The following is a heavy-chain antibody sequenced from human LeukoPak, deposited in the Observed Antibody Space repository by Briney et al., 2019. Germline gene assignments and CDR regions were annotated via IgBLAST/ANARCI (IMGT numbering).Heavy chain of an antibody. D-gene: IGHD3-3*01. CDR2: IYPGDSDT. Sequence: GESLKISCKGSGYSFTSYWIGWVRQMPGKGLEWMGIIYPGDSDTRYSPSFQGQVTISADKSISTAYLQWSSLKASDTAMYYCARLYDFRSGYPYYFDYWGQGTLVTVSS. CDR3: ARLYDFRSGYPYYFDY. J-gene: IGHJ4*02. V-gene: IGHV5-51*01. CDR1: GYSFTSYW.